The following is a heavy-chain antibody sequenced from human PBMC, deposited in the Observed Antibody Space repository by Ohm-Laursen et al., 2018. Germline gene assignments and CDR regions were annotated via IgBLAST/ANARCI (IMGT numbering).Heavy chain of an antibody. V-gene: IGHV3-52*01. CDR2: IKCDGSEK. CDR1: GFTFSSSW. J-gene: IGHJ3*02. Sequence: SLRLSCAASGFTFSSSWMHWVCQAPEKGLEWVADIKCDGSEKYYVDSVTGRFTISRDNAKNSLYLQMNSLRAEDTAVYYCFSGPSWEIWGQGTVVTVSS. CDR3: FSGPSWEI. D-gene: IGHD1-26*01.